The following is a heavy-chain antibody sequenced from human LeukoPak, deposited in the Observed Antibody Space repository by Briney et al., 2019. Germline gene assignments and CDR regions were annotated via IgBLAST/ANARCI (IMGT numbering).Heavy chain of an antibody. CDR1: GFTFSSYG. Sequence: GGSLRLSCAASGFTFSSYGMHWVRQAPGKGLEWVAFIRYDGSNKYYADSVKGRFTISRDNSKNTLYLQMNSLRAEDTAVYYCAKDRFPGYGSGSYYNFDYWGQGTLVTVSS. J-gene: IGHJ4*02. D-gene: IGHD3-10*01. CDR2: IRYDGSNK. V-gene: IGHV3-30*02. CDR3: AKDRFPGYGSGSYYNFDY.